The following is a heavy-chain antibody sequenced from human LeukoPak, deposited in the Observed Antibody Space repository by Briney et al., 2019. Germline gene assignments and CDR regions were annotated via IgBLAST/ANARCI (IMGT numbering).Heavy chain of an antibody. J-gene: IGHJ4*02. CDR3: ARGYYYGSGSYYRLYYFDY. D-gene: IGHD3-10*01. V-gene: IGHV3-7*04. CDR1: GFTFSSYG. CDR2: IKQDGSEK. Sequence: GGSLRLSCAASGFTFSSYGMSWVRQAPGKGLEWVANIKQDGSEKYYVDSVKGRFTISRDNAKNSLYLQMNSLRAEDTAVYYCARGYYYGSGSYYRLYYFDYWGQGTLVTVSS.